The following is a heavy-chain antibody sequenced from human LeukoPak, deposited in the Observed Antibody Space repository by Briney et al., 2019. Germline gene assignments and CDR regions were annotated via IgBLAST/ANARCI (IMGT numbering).Heavy chain of an antibody. V-gene: IGHV3-7*01. Sequence: GGSLRLSCAASGFTFNNYWMNWFRQTPGKGLEWVANIKDDGSEKYYLDSVKGRFTISRDNAKNSLYLQMNGLRAEDTAVYYCARVAWPYYFDSWGQGTLVTVSS. CDR3: ARVAWPYYFDS. CDR1: GFTFNNYW. CDR2: IKDDGSEK. J-gene: IGHJ4*02.